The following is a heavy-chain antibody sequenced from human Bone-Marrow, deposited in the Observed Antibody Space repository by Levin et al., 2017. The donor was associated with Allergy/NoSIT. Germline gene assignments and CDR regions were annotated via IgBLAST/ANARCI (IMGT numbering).Heavy chain of an antibody. CDR3: AKDRLRYTSTWSERHKYYYYGMDV. CDR2: ISRDGDNT. D-gene: IGHD6-13*01. CDR1: GFTFGGYA. V-gene: IGHV3-23*01. J-gene: IGHJ6*02. Sequence: PGGSLRLSCAASGFTFGGYAMTWVRQAPGKGLEWVSSISRDGDNTFYIDSVKGRFTLSRDNSEYRVYLQMNSLRAEDTAVYYCAKDRLRYTSTWSERHKYYYYGMDVWGQGTTVTVSS.